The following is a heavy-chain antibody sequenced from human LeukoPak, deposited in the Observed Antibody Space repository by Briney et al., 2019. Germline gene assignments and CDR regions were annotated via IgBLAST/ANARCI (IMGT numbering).Heavy chain of an antibody. J-gene: IGHJ4*02. Sequence: GESLQISCKGSGHRFTSNWTGWVRHMPGKGLEWMGIIYPADSDTRYSPSFRGQVTISADKSISTAYLQWSSLKASDTAMYYCARLDGNTMIDWGQGTLVTVSS. D-gene: IGHD3-22*01. CDR1: GHRFTSNW. CDR2: IYPADSDT. V-gene: IGHV5-51*01. CDR3: ARLDGNTMID.